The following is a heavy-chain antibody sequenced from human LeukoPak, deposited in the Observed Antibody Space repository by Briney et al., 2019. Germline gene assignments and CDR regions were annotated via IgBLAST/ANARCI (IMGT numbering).Heavy chain of an antibody. CDR3: ARVGDWNDLVY. Sequence: SETLSLTCTVSGGSISPYYWSWIRQTPGKGLEWIGYILYSGTTTNYNPSLKSRVTISVDTSKNQFSLKLSSVTAADSAVYYCARVGDWNDLVYWGQGTLVTVSS. CDR1: GGSISPYY. V-gene: IGHV4-59*01. CDR2: ILYSGTTT. J-gene: IGHJ4*02. D-gene: IGHD1-1*01.